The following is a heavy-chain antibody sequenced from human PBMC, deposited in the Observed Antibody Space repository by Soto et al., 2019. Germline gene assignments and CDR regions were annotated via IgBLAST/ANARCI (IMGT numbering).Heavy chain of an antibody. CDR1: GGSISSTTYY. CDR2: ISYSGAT. D-gene: IGHD3-22*01. J-gene: IGHJ4*02. V-gene: IGHV4-39*01. CDR3: ATDLYYYETHGFYFFLTLDY. Sequence: SETLSLTCAVSGGSISSTTYYWGWIRQPPGKGLEWIGTISYSGATYYNPSLKSRVTISVDTSNNQLFLKLTSVTAADTAVYYCATDLYYYETHGFYFFLTLDYWGQGALVTVSS.